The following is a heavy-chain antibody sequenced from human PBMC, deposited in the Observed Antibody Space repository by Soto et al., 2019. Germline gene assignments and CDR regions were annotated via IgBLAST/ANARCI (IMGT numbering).Heavy chain of an antibody. CDR3: ARAPRGNYGYPSYFDY. V-gene: IGHV4-61*01. J-gene: IGHJ4*02. CDR1: GGSISSGKYY. CDR2: IDFGGST. D-gene: IGHD3-10*01. Sequence: SETLSLTCAVSGGSISSGKYYWSWIRQPPGKGLECIGYIDFGGSTNYNPSLKSRVTISVDTSKNQFSLKLSSVTAADTAVYYCARAPRGNYGYPSYFDYWGQGTLVTVSS.